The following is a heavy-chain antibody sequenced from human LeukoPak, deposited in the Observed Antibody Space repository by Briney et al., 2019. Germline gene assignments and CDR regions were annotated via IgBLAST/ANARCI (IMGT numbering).Heavy chain of an antibody. V-gene: IGHV1-8*01. CDR1: GYTFTSYD. J-gene: IGHJ6*03. CDR3: ARALSWTTESYYYMDV. D-gene: IGHD3/OR15-3a*01. Sequence: ASVRVSCKASGYTFTSYDMSWVRQATGQGVEWLGWMNPNSGNTGYAQNFQGRVTMTMNTSITTAYMELSSLRSEDTAVYYCARALSWTTESYYYMDVWGKGTTVTVSS. CDR2: MNPNSGNT.